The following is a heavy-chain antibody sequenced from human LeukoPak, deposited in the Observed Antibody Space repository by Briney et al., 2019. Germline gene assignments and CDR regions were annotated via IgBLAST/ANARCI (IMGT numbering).Heavy chain of an antibody. Sequence: ASVKVSCKASGYTFTSYGISWVRQAPGQGLEWMGWISAYNGNTNYAQKFQGRITMTTDTSTSTAYMELRSLTFDDTAVYYCARDAKTVSTLSFDSWGQGVLVTVSS. J-gene: IGHJ4*02. CDR2: ISAYNGNT. D-gene: IGHD4-17*01. V-gene: IGHV1-18*01. CDR1: GYTFTSYG. CDR3: ARDAKTVSTLSFDS.